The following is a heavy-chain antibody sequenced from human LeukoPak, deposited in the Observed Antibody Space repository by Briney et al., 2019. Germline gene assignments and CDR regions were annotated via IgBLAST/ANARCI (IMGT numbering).Heavy chain of an antibody. Sequence: GASVKVSCKASGYTFTGYYMHWVRQAPGPGLEWMGWINPNSGGTTYARKFQARVTMTRDTSISTAYMELSSLTSDDTAVYYCARDLATAATADRAFDIWGPGTMVTVSS. CDR3: ARDLATAATADRAFDI. D-gene: IGHD6-13*01. CDR1: GYTFTGYY. V-gene: IGHV1-2*02. J-gene: IGHJ3*02. CDR2: INPNSGGT.